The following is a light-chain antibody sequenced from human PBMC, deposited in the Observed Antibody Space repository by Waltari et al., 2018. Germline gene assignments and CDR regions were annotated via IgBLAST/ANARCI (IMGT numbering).Light chain of an antibody. J-gene: IGLJ2*01. CDR1: SSNIGNNA. V-gene: IGLV1-36*01. CDR2: YDD. Sequence: QSVLTQPPSVSEAPRQRVTISCSGSSSNIGNNAVNWYQQLPGKAPKLLIYYDDLPPSGVSDRFSGSKSGTPASLASSRLQSEDEADYYCAAWDDSLNGLVFGGGTKLTVL. CDR3: AAWDDSLNGLV.